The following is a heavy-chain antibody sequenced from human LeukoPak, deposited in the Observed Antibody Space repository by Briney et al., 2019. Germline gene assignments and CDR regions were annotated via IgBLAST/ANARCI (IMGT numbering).Heavy chain of an antibody. CDR2: LNTDGSNT. V-gene: IGHV3-74*01. CDR3: ARGAIAPDN. Sequence: PGGSLRLPCVASGFTFSSSWIHWVRQVPGKGLVWVSRLNTDGSNTAYADSVEGRFTLSSDNAKNTVYLQMNSLRAEDTGVYYCARGAIAPDNWGQGTLVIVSS. D-gene: IGHD2-21*01. J-gene: IGHJ4*02. CDR1: GFTFSSSW.